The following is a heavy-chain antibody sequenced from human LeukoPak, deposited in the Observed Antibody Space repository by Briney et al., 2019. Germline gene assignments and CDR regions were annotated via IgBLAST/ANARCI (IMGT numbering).Heavy chain of an antibody. V-gene: IGHV3-33*01. D-gene: IGHD3-22*01. CDR2: IWYDGSNK. CDR3: ARDPTYDSSGYNFDY. CDR1: GFTFSRHV. Sequence: GGSLRLSCAASGFTFSRHVMHWVRQAPGKGLEWVPLIWYDGSNKYYADSVKGRFTISRDNSKNTLYLQMNSLRAEDTAVYYCARDPTYDSSGYNFDYWGQGTLVTVSS. J-gene: IGHJ4*02.